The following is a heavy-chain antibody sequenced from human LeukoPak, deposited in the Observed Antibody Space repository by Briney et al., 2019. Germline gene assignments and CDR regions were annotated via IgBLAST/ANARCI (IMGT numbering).Heavy chain of an antibody. CDR3: AREGYNSGYYYYMDV. J-gene: IGHJ6*03. CDR2: INQDGSEK. CDR1: GFTFTNYW. V-gene: IGHV3-7*01. D-gene: IGHD1-20*01. Sequence: PGGSLRLSCAASGFTFTNYWMSWVRQAPGKGLEWVANINQDGSEKYYVDSVKGRFTISGDNAKNSLSVQMKSLRAEDTAVYFCAREGYNSGYYYYMDVWGKGTTVTVSS.